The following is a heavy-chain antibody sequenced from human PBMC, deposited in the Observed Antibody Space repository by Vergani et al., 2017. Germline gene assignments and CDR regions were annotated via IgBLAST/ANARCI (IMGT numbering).Heavy chain of an antibody. V-gene: IGHV3-7*03. CDR1: GFTFSSYW. J-gene: IGHJ6*02. CDR3: AGDGVWSSSAQWYYGMDV. Sequence: EVQLVESGGGLVQPGGSLRLSCAASGFTFSSYWMSWVRQAPGKGLEWVANIKQDGSEKYYVDSVKGRFTISRDNSKNTLYLQMNSLRAEDTAVYYCAGDGVWSSSAQWYYGMDVWGQGTTVTVSS. CDR2: IKQDGSEK. D-gene: IGHD6-6*01.